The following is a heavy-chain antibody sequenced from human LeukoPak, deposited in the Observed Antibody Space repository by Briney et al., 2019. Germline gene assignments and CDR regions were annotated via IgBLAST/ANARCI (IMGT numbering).Heavy chain of an antibody. D-gene: IGHD6-6*01. V-gene: IGHV4-59*08. CDR1: GGSISSYY. CDR2: IYYSGST. Sequence: SETLSLTCTVSGGSISSYYWSWIRQPPGKGLEWIGYIYYSGSTNYNPSLKSRVTISVDTSKNQFSLKLSSVTAADTAVYYCARHTAARDYYYGMDVWGQGTMVTVSS. J-gene: IGHJ6*02. CDR3: ARHTAARDYYYGMDV.